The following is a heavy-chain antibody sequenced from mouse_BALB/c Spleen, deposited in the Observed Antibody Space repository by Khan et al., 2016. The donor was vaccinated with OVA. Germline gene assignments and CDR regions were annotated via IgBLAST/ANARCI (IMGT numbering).Heavy chain of an antibody. J-gene: IGHJ2*01. CDR2: INPHFGET. Sequence: VQLQQSGPELVKPGASVKISCKASGYSFTGYFMHWVMQSHGKSLEWIGRINPHFGETYYNQKFVGKATLTADESSSTAHMELRSLASEDSAVYYCARSYGGDFAYWGQGTTLTVSS. CDR1: GYSFTGYF. CDR3: ARSYGGDFAY. D-gene: IGHD1-1*02. V-gene: IGHV1-20*02.